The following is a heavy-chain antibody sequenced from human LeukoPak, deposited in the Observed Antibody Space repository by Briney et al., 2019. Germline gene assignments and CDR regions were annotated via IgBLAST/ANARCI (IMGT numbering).Heavy chain of an antibody. CDR1: GFTFSSYA. CDR3: ARFRDVLRYFDWLAPY. V-gene: IGHV3-66*01. J-gene: IGHJ4*02. D-gene: IGHD3-9*01. Sequence: GRSLRLSCAASGFTFSSYAMHWVRQAPGKGLEWVSLIYSGGSTYYADSAKGRFTISRDNSKNTLYLQMNSLRAEDTAVYYCARFRDVLRYFDWLAPYWGQGTLVTVSS. CDR2: IYSGGST.